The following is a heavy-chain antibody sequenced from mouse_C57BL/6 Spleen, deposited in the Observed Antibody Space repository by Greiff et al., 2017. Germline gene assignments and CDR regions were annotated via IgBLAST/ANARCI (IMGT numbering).Heavy chain of an antibody. CDR2: IYPRSGNT. V-gene: IGHV1-81*01. Sequence: QVQLKESGAELARPGASVKLSCTASGYTFTSYGISWVKQRTGQGLEWIGEIYPRSGNTYYNEKFKGKATLAADKSSSTAYMELRSLTSEDSAVYFCARYRLTTVVAPYAMDYWGQGTSVTVSS. CDR3: ARYRLTTVVAPYAMDY. CDR1: GYTFTSYG. D-gene: IGHD1-1*01. J-gene: IGHJ4*01.